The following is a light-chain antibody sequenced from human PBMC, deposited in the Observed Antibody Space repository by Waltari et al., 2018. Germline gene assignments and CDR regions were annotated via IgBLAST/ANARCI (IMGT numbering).Light chain of an antibody. V-gene: IGLV3-10*01. J-gene: IGLJ3*02. Sequence: SYELKQSPSVSVSPGQTATITCSGDALPKKYAYWYQQKSGQAPVLVIYKDTKRPSGIPEKFSGSSTGTMATLTISGAQVEDEGDYYCYSAEISGKLWAFGGGTKLTVL. CDR2: KDT. CDR1: ALPKKY. CDR3: YSAEISGKLWA.